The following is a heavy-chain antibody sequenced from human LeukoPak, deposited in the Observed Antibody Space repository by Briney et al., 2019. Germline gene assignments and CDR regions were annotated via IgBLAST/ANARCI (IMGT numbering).Heavy chain of an antibody. V-gene: IGHV3-43*02. D-gene: IGHD5-18*01. CDR1: GLTVEDFA. Sequence: HPGGSLRLSCAASGLTVEDFAMHWGRQGPGKSLQWVSLVSGVGGSTYYADSVKGRFTISRDNSKNSLYLHMNSPRTQDTALYYCAPHTAMLAIKMSGIDVWGHGTPVTVSS. CDR2: VSGVGGST. J-gene: IGHJ6*02. CDR3: APHTAMLAIKMSGIDV.